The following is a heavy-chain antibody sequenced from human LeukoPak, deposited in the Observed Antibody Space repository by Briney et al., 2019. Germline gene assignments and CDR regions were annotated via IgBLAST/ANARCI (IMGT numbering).Heavy chain of an antibody. Sequence: PGGSLRLSCAASGFTFSSYSIHWVRQAPGKGLEWVAVISYDGSNKYYADSVKGRFTISRDNSKNTLYLQMNSLRAEDTAVYYCARETLSRRITMVRGVIITPDSSFDYWGQGTLVTVSS. CDR3: ARETLSRRITMVRGVIITPDSSFDY. V-gene: IGHV3-30*03. J-gene: IGHJ4*02. CDR2: ISYDGSNK. D-gene: IGHD3-10*01. CDR1: GFTFSSYS.